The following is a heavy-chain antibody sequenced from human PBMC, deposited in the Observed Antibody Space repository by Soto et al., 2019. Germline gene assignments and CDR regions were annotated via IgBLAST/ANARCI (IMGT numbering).Heavy chain of an antibody. V-gene: IGHV3-23*01. D-gene: IGHD6-13*01. CDR1: GFSFSSYA. J-gene: IGHJ4*02. Sequence: GGSLRLSCVASGFSFSSYAMSWVRQAPGKGLEWVSVISGSDGSTYYADSVKGRFTISRDNSKNTLYLQMNSLRAEDTAVYYCARDRERDAWYEDYWGQGTLVTVSS. CDR2: ISGSDGST. CDR3: ARDRERDAWYEDY.